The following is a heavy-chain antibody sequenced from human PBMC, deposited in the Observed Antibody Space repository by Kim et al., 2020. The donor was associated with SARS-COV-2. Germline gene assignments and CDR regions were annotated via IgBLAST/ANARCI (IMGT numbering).Heavy chain of an antibody. CDR3: ARDVSGSGSYGYYFDY. CDR1: GFTFSSYW. J-gene: IGHJ4*02. D-gene: IGHD3-10*01. V-gene: IGHV3-7*01. CDR2: IKQDGSEK. Sequence: GGSLRLSCAASGFTFSSYWMSWVRQAPGKGLEWVANIKQDGSEKYYVDSVKGRFTISRDNAKNSLYLQMNSLRAEDTAVYYCARDVSGSGSYGYYFDYWGQGTLVTVSS.